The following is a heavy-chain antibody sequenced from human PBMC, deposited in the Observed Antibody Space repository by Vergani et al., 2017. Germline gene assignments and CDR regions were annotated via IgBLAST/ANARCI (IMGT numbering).Heavy chain of an antibody. Sequence: QVQLVQSGAEVKKPGSSVKVSCKASGATFRSNTISWVRQVPGQGLEWMGRIIPVLGKTKYAQDFQGRLTITADTSTSTAYMELTSLRSQDTAVYYCARDPRGYGGDPEDHHYGMDVWGQGTTVTVSS. CDR3: ARDPRGYGGDPEDHHYGMDV. D-gene: IGHD2-21*02. CDR1: GATFRSNT. CDR2: IIPVLGKT. V-gene: IGHV1-69*08. J-gene: IGHJ6*02.